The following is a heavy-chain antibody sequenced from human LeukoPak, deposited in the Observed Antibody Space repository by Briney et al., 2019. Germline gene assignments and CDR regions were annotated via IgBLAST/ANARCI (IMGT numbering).Heavy chain of an antibody. D-gene: IGHD4-17*01. Sequence: GGSLRLSCAASGFIVSANYMSWVRQAPGKGLEWVSVIYSGGTTYYADSVKGRFTISRDTSKNTVYLQFNSLRVEDTAVYYCARMESTTATAFDYWGQGTLVTVSS. CDR1: GFIVSANY. J-gene: IGHJ4*02. CDR3: ARMESTTATAFDY. V-gene: IGHV3-66*01. CDR2: IYSGGTT.